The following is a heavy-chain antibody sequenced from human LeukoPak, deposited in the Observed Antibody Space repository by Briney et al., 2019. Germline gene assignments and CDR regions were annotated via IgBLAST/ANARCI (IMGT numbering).Heavy chain of an antibody. V-gene: IGHV3-23*01. J-gene: IGHJ4*02. CDR3: ARGGSYYYDSSGYYYYFDY. Sequence: GGSLRLSCAASGFTLSSYAMSWVRQGPGKGLEWVSAISVSGNTYHADSVKGRFTISRDSSKNTLYLQMNSLRAEDTAVYYCARGGSYYYDSSGYYYYFDYWGQGTLVTVSS. CDR1: GFTLSSYA. D-gene: IGHD3-22*01. CDR2: ISVSGNT.